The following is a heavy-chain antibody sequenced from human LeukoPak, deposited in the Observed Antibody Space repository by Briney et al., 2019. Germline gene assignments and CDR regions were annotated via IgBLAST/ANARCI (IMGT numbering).Heavy chain of an antibody. V-gene: IGHV4-59*08. Sequence: SETLSLTCTVSGGSISSYYWSWIRQPPGKGLEWTGYIYYSGSTNYNPSLKSRVTISVDTSKNQFSLKLSSVTAADTAVYYCATQRRDGYNSFDYWGQGTLVTVSS. CDR2: IYYSGST. D-gene: IGHD5-24*01. CDR3: ATQRRDGYNSFDY. CDR1: GGSISSYY. J-gene: IGHJ4*02.